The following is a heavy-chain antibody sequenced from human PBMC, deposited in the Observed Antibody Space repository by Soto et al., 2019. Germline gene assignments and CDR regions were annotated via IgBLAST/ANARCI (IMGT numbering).Heavy chain of an antibody. CDR1: GASISGFY. D-gene: IGHD1-1*01. V-gene: IGHV4-4*07. Sequence: PSETLSLTCTVSGASISGFYWSWIRKSAGKVLEWFGRIYATGTTDYNPSLKSRVIMSVDTSKKQFSLKLRSVTAADTAVYYCVRDGTKTLRDWFDPWGQGISVNVSS. CDR3: VRDGTKTLRDWFDP. J-gene: IGHJ5*02. CDR2: IYATGTT.